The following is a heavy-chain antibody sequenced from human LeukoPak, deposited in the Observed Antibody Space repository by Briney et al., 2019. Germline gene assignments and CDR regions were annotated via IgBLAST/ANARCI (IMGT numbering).Heavy chain of an antibody. CDR3: ATSAYFGASPPTVGMDV. J-gene: IGHJ6*02. V-gene: IGHV1-8*02. D-gene: IGHD3-10*01. Sequence: ASVKVSCKASGGTFSSYAISWVRQAPGQGPEWMGWMNPKSGNTGYAQKFQGRVTMTRNTSITTAYMELSRLRSDDTAVYYCATSAYFGASPPTVGMDVWGQGTTVTVSS. CDR1: GGTFSSYA. CDR2: MNPKSGNT.